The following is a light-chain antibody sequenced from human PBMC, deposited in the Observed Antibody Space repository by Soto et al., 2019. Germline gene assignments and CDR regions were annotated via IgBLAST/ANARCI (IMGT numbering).Light chain of an antibody. J-gene: IGLJ2*01. V-gene: IGLV3-9*01. CDR1: NIGTKS. Sequence: SSELTQPLSVSVALGQTARITCGGNNIGTKSVHWYQQKPGQAPVLVIYRDNNRPSGIPERFSGSNSGNTATLTISRAQAGDEDDYSCQVWDSSTVVFGGGTKLTVL. CDR2: RDN. CDR3: QVWDSSTVV.